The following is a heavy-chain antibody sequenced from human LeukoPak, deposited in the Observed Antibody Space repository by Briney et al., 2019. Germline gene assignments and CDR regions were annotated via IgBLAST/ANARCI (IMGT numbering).Heavy chain of an antibody. CDR2: MSPNSGNT. V-gene: IGHV1-8*01. CDR1: GYTFTSYD. CDR3: ARGSRGYSGYDIDY. Sequence: ASVKVSCKASGYTFTSYDINWVRQATGQGLEWMGWMSPNSGNTGYAQKFQGRVTMTRNTSISTAYMELSSLRSEDTAVYYCARGSRGYSGYDIDYWGQGTLVTVSS. D-gene: IGHD5-12*01. J-gene: IGHJ4*02.